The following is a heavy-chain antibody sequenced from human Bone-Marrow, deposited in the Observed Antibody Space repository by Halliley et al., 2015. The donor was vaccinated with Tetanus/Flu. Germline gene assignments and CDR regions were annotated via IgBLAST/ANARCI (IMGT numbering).Heavy chain of an antibody. CDR3: VRERHVDTEMVRAQYYFDY. Sequence: IFHTDNPDYKPSLKSRAPISVDSSKNQFSLRLSSVTAADTGMYYCVRERHVDTEMVRAQYYFDYWGQGTLVTVSS. V-gene: IGHV4-4*02. D-gene: IGHD5-18*01. CDR2: IFHTDNP. J-gene: IGHJ4*02.